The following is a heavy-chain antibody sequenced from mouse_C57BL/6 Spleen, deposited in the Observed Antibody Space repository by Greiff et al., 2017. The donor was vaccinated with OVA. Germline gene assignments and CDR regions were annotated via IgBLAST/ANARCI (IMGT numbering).Heavy chain of an antibody. Sequence: QVQLKQPGAELVRPGSSVKLSCKASGYTFTSYWMHWVKQRPIQGLEWIGNIDPSDSETHYNQKFKDKATLTVDKSSSTAYMQLSSLTSEDSAVYYCARANPYAMDYWGQGTSVTVSS. D-gene: IGHD4-1*01. CDR2: IDPSDSET. V-gene: IGHV1-52*01. CDR1: GYTFTSYW. CDR3: ARANPYAMDY. J-gene: IGHJ4*01.